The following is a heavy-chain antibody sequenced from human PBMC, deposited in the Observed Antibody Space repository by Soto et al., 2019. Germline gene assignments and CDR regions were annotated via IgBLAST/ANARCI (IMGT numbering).Heavy chain of an antibody. CDR1: GGSFSGYY. CDR2: INHSGST. CDR3: ATGRSWFAYYYGMDV. J-gene: IGHJ6*02. V-gene: IGHV4-34*01. D-gene: IGHD3-10*01. Sequence: QVQLQQWGAGLLKPSETLSLTCAVYGGSFSGYYWSWIRQPPGKGLEWIGEINHSGSTNYNPSLTSRVTISVDTSKNQFSLELSSVAAAGTAVYYCATGRSWFAYYYGMDVWGQGTTVTVSS.